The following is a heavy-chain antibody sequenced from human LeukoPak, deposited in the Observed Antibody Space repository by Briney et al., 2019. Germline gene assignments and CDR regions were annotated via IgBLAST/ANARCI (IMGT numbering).Heavy chain of an antibody. CDR3: ATDRNEGKYYDY. J-gene: IGHJ4*02. CDR2: IWYDGSHQ. V-gene: IGHV3-30*02. Sequence: PGGSLSLSCVASGLKFRNYGMHWVRQAPGKGLEWVTFIWYDGSHQYYIDSVKGRFTVSRDNAKSTLYLQMDSLRAEDTAVYYRATDRNEGKYYDYWGQGTLVTVSS. D-gene: IGHD2/OR15-2a*01. CDR1: GLKFRNYG.